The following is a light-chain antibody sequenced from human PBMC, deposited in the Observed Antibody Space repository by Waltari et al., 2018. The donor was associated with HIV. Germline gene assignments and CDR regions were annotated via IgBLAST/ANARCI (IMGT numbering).Light chain of an antibody. V-gene: IGLV2-14*01. CDR3: SSYTSSSTYV. CDR1: SSDVGDYKY. J-gene: IGLJ1*01. Sequence: QSALTQPASVSGSPGQSINISCTGTSSDVGDYKYVSCYQQHPGNAPTLMIYEVTYRPSGVSNRFSGSKYGNTAALTIAGLQADDEADYYCSSYTSSSTYVFGTGTKVTVL. CDR2: EVT.